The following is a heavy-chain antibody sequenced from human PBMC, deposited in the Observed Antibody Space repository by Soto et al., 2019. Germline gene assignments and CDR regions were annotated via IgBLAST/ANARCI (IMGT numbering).Heavy chain of an antibody. V-gene: IGHV1-69*08. Sequence: QVQLVQSGAEVKKPGSSVKVSCKASGGTFSSYTISWVRQAPGQGLEWMGRIIPFLGIANYAQKFQGRVTITADKSTSTAYMELSSLRSEDTSVYYCARDREASHDYGDQTGRMDVWGKGTTATGSS. CDR2: IIPFLGIA. J-gene: IGHJ6*03. D-gene: IGHD4-17*01. CDR3: ARDREASHDYGDQTGRMDV. CDR1: GGTFSSYT.